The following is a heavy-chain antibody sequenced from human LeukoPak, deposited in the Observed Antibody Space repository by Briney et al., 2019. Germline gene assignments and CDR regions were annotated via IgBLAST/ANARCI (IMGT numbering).Heavy chain of an antibody. J-gene: IGHJ5*02. V-gene: IGHV3-23*01. D-gene: IGHD1-1*01. CDR2: ITGSGGST. Sequence: GGSLRLSCAASGFTFSSYAMSWVRQAPGKGLEWVSAITGSGGSTYYADSVKGRFTISRDNAKNSLYLQMNGLRAEDTAVYCARGATDVTRWFDPWGQGTRVTVSS. CDR3: RGATDVTRWFDP. CDR1: GFTFSSYA.